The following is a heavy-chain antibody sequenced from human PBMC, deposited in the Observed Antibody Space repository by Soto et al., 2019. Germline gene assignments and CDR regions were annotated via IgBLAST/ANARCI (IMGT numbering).Heavy chain of an antibody. J-gene: IGHJ3*02. D-gene: IGHD1-26*01. CDR3: ARGRWASGRHEASDI. CDR1: GGSISSYY. V-gene: IGHV4-59*01. Sequence: SETLSLTCTVSGGSISSYYWSWIRQPPGKGLEWIGYIYYSGSTTYNPSLRSRVTISVDTSKNQFSLKLSSVTAADTAVYYCARGRWASGRHEASDIWGQGTMVTVSS. CDR2: IYYSGST.